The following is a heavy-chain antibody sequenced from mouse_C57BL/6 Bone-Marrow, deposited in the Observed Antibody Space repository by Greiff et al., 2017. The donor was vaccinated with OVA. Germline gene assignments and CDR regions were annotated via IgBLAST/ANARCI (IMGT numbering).Heavy chain of an antibody. V-gene: IGHV2-9-1*01. Sequence: VKVVESGPGLVAPSQSLSITCTVSGFSLTSYAISWVRQPPGKGLEWLGVIWTGGGTNYNSALKSRLSISKDNSKSHVFLKMNSLQTDDTARYYCARNPITTVVPWYFDVWGTGTTVTVSS. J-gene: IGHJ1*03. CDR3: ARNPITTVVPWYFDV. D-gene: IGHD1-1*01. CDR1: GFSLTSYA. CDR2: IWTGGGT.